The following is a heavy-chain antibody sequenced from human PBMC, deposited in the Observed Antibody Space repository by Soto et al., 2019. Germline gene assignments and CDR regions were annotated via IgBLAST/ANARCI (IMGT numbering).Heavy chain of an antibody. D-gene: IGHD6-6*01. CDR3: AKSLIAARGYYYYGMDV. Sequence: EVQLLESGGGLVQPGGSLRLSCAASGFTFSSYAMSWVRQAPGKMLYWVSDISGSGGSTYYADSVKGRFTISRDNSKNTLYLHMHSLRADDTDVYYCAKSLIAARGYYYYGMDVWGQGTTVTVSS. CDR1: GFTFSSYA. V-gene: IGHV3-23*01. CDR2: ISGSGGST. J-gene: IGHJ6*02.